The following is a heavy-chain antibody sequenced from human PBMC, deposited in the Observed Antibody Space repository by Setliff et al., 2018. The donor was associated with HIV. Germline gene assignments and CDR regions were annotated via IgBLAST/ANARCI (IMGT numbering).Heavy chain of an antibody. Sequence: SETLSLTCAVYGASFSHYYWNWIRQPPGKGLEWIGEIIHSGSTNYNPSLKSRVTISVDMSKNQFSLKLSSVTAADTAIYYCARGPLVTDFWSGIGTFDVWGQETMVTVSS. V-gene: IGHV4-34*01. CDR3: ARGPLVTDFWSGIGTFDV. CDR1: GASFSHYY. J-gene: IGHJ3*01. D-gene: IGHD3-3*01. CDR2: IIHSGST.